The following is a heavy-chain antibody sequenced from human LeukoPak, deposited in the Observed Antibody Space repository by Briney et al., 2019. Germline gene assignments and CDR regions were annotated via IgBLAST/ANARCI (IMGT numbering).Heavy chain of an antibody. CDR1: GGSISSYY. J-gene: IGHJ6*03. CDR3: ARVFGDYYDSSGYHYYYYMDV. D-gene: IGHD3-22*01. CDR2: IYYSGST. V-gene: IGHV4-59*01. Sequence: SETLSLTCTVSGGSISSYYWSWLRQPPGKGLEWSGYIYYSGSTNYNPSLKSRVTISVDTSKNQFSLKLSSVTAADTAVYYRARVFGDYYDSSGYHYYYYMDVWGKGTTVTVSS.